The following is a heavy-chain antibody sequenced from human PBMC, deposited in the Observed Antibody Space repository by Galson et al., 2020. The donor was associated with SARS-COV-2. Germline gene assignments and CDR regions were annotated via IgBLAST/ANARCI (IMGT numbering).Heavy chain of an antibody. Sequence: SGPTLVKPTQTLTLTCTFSGFSLTAGGLGVGWIRQPPGKALELVAVIYWNDDKRYNPSLKTRLTITKDTSKNQVVLTMTNMDPVDTGTYYRARTADLAGGGCDVGGQGEMVNAS. D-gene: IGHD2-15*01. CDR3: ARTADLAGGGCDV. CDR1: GFSLTAGGLG. V-gene: IGHV2-5*01. CDR2: IYWNDDK. J-gene: IGHJ3*01.